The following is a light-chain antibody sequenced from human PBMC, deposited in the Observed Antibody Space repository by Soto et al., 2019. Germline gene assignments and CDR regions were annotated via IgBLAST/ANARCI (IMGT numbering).Light chain of an antibody. CDR3: SQRSDWPIT. Sequence: EIVLTQSPATLSLSAGERASLSCGASQSISNFLAWYQQKPGQAPRLLIYDASNRATGIPARFSGSVYGTDFTLTISSLEPEDFAVYYCSQRSDWPITFGQGTRLDIK. V-gene: IGKV3-11*01. CDR1: QSISNF. J-gene: IGKJ5*01. CDR2: DAS.